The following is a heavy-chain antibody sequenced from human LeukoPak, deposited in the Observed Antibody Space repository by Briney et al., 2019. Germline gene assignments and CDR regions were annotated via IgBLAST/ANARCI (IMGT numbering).Heavy chain of an antibody. J-gene: IGHJ4*02. V-gene: IGHV4-38-2*02. D-gene: IGHD5-18*01. CDR1: GYSISSGYY. Sequence: SETLSLTCTVSGYSISSGYYWGWIRQPPGKGLAWIGSIYHSGSAYYNPSLKSRVTISVDTSKNQFSLKLSSVTAADTAVYYCARVRGYSYGHFDYWGQGTLVTVSS. CDR2: IYHSGSA. CDR3: ARVRGYSYGHFDY.